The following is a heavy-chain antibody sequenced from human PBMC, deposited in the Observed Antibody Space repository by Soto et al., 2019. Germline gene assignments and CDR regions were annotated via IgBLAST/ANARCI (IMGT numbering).Heavy chain of an antibody. D-gene: IGHD1-26*01. CDR2: IIPILGIA. V-gene: IGHV1-69*02. Sequence: QVQLVQSGAEVKKPGSSVKVSCKASGGTFSSYTISWVRQAPGQGLEWMGRIIPILGIANYAQKFQGRVTITADKSTSTAYMELSSLRSEDTAVYYCARAGGSYCRAYDYWGQGNLVTVSS. CDR1: GGTFSSYT. CDR3: ARAGGSYCRAYDY. J-gene: IGHJ4*02.